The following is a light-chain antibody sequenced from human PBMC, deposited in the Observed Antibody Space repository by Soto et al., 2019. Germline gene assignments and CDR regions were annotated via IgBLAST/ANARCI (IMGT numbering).Light chain of an antibody. V-gene: IGKV1-5*03. J-gene: IGKJ1*01. CDR1: QTISSR. CDR2: RAS. CDR3: QHYNDYSEA. Sequence: DIPVTQSPSTLSGSVGDRVTITCRASQTISSRLAWYQQKPGQAPRLLIYRASTLKSGIPSRFSGSGSGTEFTPTISSLQSEDFAAYYCQHYNDYSEAFGQGTKVDIK.